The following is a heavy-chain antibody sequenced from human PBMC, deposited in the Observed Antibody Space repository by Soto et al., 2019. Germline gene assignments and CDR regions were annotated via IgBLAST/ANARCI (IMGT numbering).Heavy chain of an antibody. CDR2: IYYSGST. CDR1: GGSISSYY. CDR3: ARVVAYYYDSSGYYFDY. V-gene: IGHV4-59*01. Sequence: PSETLSLTCTVSGGSISSYYWSWIRQPPGKGLEWIGYIYYSGSTNYNPSLKSRVTISVDTSKNQFSLKLSPVTAADTAVYYCARVVAYYYDSSGYYFDYWGQGTLVTVSS. J-gene: IGHJ4*02. D-gene: IGHD3-22*01.